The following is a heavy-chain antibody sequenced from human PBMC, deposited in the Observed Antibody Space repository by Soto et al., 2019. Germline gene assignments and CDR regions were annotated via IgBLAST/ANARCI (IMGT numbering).Heavy chain of an antibody. Sequence: GGSLRLSCAASGFTFSAYGMSWVRQAPGKGLEWVSVISGSGHRTFSADSVKGRFTISRDNSQYTLYLQMNSLRAEDSAVYYCGKEGRGHSSGWSSDYWGQGTLVTVSS. CDR3: GKEGRGHSSGWSSDY. V-gene: IGHV3-23*01. CDR1: GFTFSAYG. D-gene: IGHD6-19*01. J-gene: IGHJ4*02. CDR2: ISGSGHRT.